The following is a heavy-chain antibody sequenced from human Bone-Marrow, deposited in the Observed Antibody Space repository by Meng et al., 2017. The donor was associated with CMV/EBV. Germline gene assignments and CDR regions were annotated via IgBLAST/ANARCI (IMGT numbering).Heavy chain of an antibody. CDR3: ARELRAYDFWSGYYLSFGGGMDV. CDR2: IQYDGTNK. CDR1: GFRFRSYG. D-gene: IGHD3-3*01. Sequence: GESLKISCAASGFRFRSYGMHWVRQAPGKGLEWVAFIQYDGTNKYYADSVTGRFTISRDNAKNSLYLQMNSLRAEDTAVYYCARELRAYDFWSGYYLSFGGGMDVWGQGTTVTGYS. V-gene: IGHV3-30*02. J-gene: IGHJ6*01.